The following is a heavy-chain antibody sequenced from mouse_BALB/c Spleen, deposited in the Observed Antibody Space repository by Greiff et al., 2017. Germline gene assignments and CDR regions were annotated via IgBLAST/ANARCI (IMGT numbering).Heavy chain of an antibody. D-gene: IGHD2-2*01. CDR1: GYSITSDYA. J-gene: IGHJ4*01. V-gene: IGHV3-2*02. CDR3: ARSIYYGYDGAMDY. CDR2: ISYSGST. Sequence: EVKLMESGPGLVKPSQSLSLTCTVTGYSITSDYAWNWIRQFPGNKLEWMGYISYSGSTSYNPSLKSRISITRDTSKNQFFLQLNSVTTEDTATYYCARSIYYGYDGAMDYWGQGTSVTVSS.